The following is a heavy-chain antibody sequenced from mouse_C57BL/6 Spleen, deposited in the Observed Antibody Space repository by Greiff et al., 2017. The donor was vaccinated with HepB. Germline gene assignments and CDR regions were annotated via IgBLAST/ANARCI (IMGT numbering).Heavy chain of an antibody. V-gene: IGHV14-4*01. CDR3: TTGAY. J-gene: IGHJ3*01. Sequence: EVHLVESGAELVRPGASVKLSCTASGFNIKDDYMHWVKQRPGQGLEWIGWIDPENGDTEYASKFQGKATITADTSSNTAYLQLSSLSSEDTAVYYCTTGAYWGQGTLVTVSA. CDR2: IDPENGDT. CDR1: GFNIKDDY.